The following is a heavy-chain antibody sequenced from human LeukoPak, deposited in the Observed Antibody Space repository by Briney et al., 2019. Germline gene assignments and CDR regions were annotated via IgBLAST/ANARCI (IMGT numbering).Heavy chain of an antibody. D-gene: IGHD1-26*01. CDR1: GFTLSSYA. Sequence: GGSLRLSCAASGFTLSSYAMTWIRQAPGKGLEWVSYISGVASDIHYGDSVKGRFTISRDNAKNSVYLQMNSLRVEDTAVYYCARGGAHGMDFWGQGTTVTVSS. CDR2: ISGVASDI. J-gene: IGHJ6*02. CDR3: ARGGAHGMDF. V-gene: IGHV3-11*01.